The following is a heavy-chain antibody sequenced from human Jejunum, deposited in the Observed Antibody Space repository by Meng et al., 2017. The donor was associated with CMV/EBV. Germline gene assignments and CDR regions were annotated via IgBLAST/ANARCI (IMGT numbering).Heavy chain of an antibody. J-gene: IGHJ6*02. CDR2: IYYSGST. CDR3: ARDTYYYGMDV. D-gene: IGHD2-21*01. CDR1: GGSISGNY. V-gene: IGHV4-59*13. Sequence: TCTVSGGSISGNYWSWIRQPPGKGLEWIGYIYYSGSTKYNPSLKSRVTMSVDTSKSQFSLKVTSVTAADTAMYYCARDTYYYGMDVWGQGTTVTVSS.